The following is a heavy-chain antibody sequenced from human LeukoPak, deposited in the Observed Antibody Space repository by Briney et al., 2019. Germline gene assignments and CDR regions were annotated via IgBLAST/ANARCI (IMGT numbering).Heavy chain of an antibody. CDR2: ITSSGTYI. CDR1: GFTFNNYN. J-gene: IGHJ6*03. Sequence: PGGSLKLSCATSGFTFNNYNMNWVRQAPGRALEWVSSITSSGTYIFYADSVKGRFTISRDNAKNSLYLQMNSLGPEDTAVYYCARGSSSSWYLDYYYYYYMDVWGKGTTVTVSS. V-gene: IGHV3-21*01. D-gene: IGHD6-13*01. CDR3: ARGSSSSWYLDYYYYYYMDV.